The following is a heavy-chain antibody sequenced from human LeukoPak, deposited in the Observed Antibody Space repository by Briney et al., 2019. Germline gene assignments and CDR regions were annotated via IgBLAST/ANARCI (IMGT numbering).Heavy chain of an antibody. D-gene: IGHD6-13*01. CDR2: ISSSSSTI. CDR3: ARDGSSSWYGPGNWFDP. J-gene: IGHJ5*02. V-gene: IGHV3-48*01. Sequence: PRGSLRLSCAASGFTFSSYEMNWVRQAPGKGLEWVSYISSSSSTIYYADSVKGRFTISRDNAKNSLYLQMNSLRAEDTAVYYCARDGSSSWYGPGNWFDPWGQGTLVTVSS. CDR1: GFTFSSYE.